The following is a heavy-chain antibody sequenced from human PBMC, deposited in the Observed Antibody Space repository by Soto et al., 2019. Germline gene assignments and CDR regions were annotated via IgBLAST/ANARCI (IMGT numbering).Heavy chain of an antibody. J-gene: IGHJ4*02. CDR2: IKEDGSEE. CDR1: GFSFRSNW. CDR3: FNVAFGY. V-gene: IGHV3-7*01. Sequence: EVQLVESGGGLVQPGGSLRLSCAASGFSFRSNWMSWVRQAPGKGLGWVANIKEDGSEEYYVDSVKGRFTISRDNAQNSLYLQMNSLRAEDTALYYCFNVAFGYWGQGTLVTVSS.